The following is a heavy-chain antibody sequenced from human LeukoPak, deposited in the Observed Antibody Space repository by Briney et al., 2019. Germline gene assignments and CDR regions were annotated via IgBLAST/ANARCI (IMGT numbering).Heavy chain of an antibody. V-gene: IGHV1-8*01. CDR3: ARGDIAARDMDV. CDR1: GYTFTSYD. J-gene: IGHJ6*03. D-gene: IGHD6-6*01. CDR2: MNPNGGNT. Sequence: ASVKVSCKASGYTFTSYDINWVRQATGQGLEWMGWMNPNGGNTGYAQKFQGRVTMTRNTSISTAYMELSSLRSEDTAVYYCARGDIAARDMDVWGKGTTVTVSS.